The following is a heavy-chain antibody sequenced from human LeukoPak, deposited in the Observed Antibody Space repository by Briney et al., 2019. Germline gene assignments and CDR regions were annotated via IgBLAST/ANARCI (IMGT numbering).Heavy chain of an antibody. CDR2: IYYSGRT. Sequence: KSSETLSLTCTVSGGSISSYSWSWIRQPPGKGLEWIGYIYYSGRTVYNPSLTSRVTISIDASKDQFSLRLSSVTAADTAIYYCAADYGSGSYRFDYWGRGTLVTVSS. D-gene: IGHD3-10*01. J-gene: IGHJ4*02. CDR3: AADYGSGSYRFDY. CDR1: GGSISSYS. V-gene: IGHV4-59*03.